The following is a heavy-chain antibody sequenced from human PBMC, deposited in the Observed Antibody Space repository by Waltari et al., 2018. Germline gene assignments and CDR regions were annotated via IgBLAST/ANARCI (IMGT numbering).Heavy chain of an antibody. CDR3: ARGRGRSGSYYFDY. V-gene: IGHV4-34*01. Sequence: QVQLQQWGAGLLKPSETLSLTCAVYGGSFSGYYWSWIRQPPGKGLEWIGEINHSGSTNYNPSLKSRVTISVDTSKNQFSLKLSSVTAADTAVYYCARGRGRSGSYYFDYWGQGTLVTVSS. CDR1: GGSFSGYY. CDR2: INHSGST. J-gene: IGHJ4*02. D-gene: IGHD1-26*01.